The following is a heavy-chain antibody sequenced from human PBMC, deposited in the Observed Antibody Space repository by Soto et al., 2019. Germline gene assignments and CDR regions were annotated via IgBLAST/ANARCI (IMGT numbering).Heavy chain of an antibody. V-gene: IGHV3-74*03. D-gene: IGHD4-4*01. CDR1: GFTFSSYW. CDR3: ASPVHDYRDHNNWFDS. Sequence: EVQLVESGGGLIHPGGSLRLSCAASGFTFSSYWMHWVRQAPGKGPVWVARIKSDGTTTAYADSVKGRFTISRDNAKNTLYLQMNSLRVEDTAVYYGASPVHDYRDHNNWFDSWGQGTLVIVSS. J-gene: IGHJ5*01. CDR2: IKSDGTTT.